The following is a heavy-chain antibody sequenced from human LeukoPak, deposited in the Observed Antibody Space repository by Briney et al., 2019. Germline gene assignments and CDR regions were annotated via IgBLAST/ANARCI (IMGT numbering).Heavy chain of an antibody. V-gene: IGHV3-30*02. J-gene: IGHJ6*03. CDR3: ARGGIAAAPNYYMDV. CDR1: GFTFSSYG. CDR2: IRYDGSNK. D-gene: IGHD6-13*01. Sequence: GGSLRLSCAASGFTFSSYGMHWVRQAPGKGLEWVAFIRYDGSNKYYADSVKGRFTISRDNSKNTLYLQMNSLRAEDTAVYYCARGGIAAAPNYYMDVWGKGTTVTVSS.